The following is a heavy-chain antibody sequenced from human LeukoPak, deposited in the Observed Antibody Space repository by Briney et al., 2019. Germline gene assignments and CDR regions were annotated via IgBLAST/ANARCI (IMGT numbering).Heavy chain of an antibody. J-gene: IGHJ3*02. CDR2: ISPSGTTI. D-gene: IGHD2-15*01. Sequence: PGGSLRLSCTTSGFAFSSHEMNWVRQAPGKGLEWISYISPSGTTIYTDSVQGRFTISKDNAKNSLYLQMNSLRVEDTAVYYCVRGGFCSGDLCYRFNVFDIWGQGTTVTVSS. CDR1: GFAFSSHE. CDR3: VRGGFCSGDLCYRFNVFDI. V-gene: IGHV3-48*03.